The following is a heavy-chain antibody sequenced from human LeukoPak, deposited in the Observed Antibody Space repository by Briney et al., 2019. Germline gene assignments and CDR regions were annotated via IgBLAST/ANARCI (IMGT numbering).Heavy chain of an antibody. CDR3: ARESNYYDISDYYQGDAFDI. J-gene: IGHJ3*02. CDR1: GYTFTSYA. V-gene: IGHV1-2*02. CDR2: INPNSGGT. Sequence: ASVKVSCKASGYTFTSYAMNWVRQAPGQGLEWMGWINPNSGGTNYAQKFQGRVTMTRDTSISTAYMELSRLRSDDTAVYYCARESNYYDISDYYQGDAFDIWGQGTMVTVSS. D-gene: IGHD3-22*01.